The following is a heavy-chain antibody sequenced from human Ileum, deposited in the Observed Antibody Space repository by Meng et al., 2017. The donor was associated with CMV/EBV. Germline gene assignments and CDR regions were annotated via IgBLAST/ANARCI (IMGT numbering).Heavy chain of an antibody. CDR2: ISGSGGTA. J-gene: IGHJ4*02. Sequence: GESLKISCAASGFTFSNYAVSWVRQAPGRGLEWVSAISGSGGTAYYVDSVQGRFTISRDNSKNTLYLQMNSLRAEDTAVYYCAKNPELSSGYFDSWGQGSQVTVSS. D-gene: IGHD6-13*01. CDR1: GFTFSNYA. V-gene: IGHV3-23*01. CDR3: AKNPELSSGYFDS.